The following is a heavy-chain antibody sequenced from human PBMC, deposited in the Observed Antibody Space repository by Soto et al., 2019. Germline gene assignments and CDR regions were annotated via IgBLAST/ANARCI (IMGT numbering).Heavy chain of an antibody. CDR3: ARTSNQLATDY. Sequence: SGPTLEDPTQTLALPSAVTWCSVTTRRMGVSWSRHPPGEALEWLAHIFSNDETSSSTSLKSRLTISKDTSKSQVVLTMTNMDPVDTSSYYCARTSNQLATDYWGQGTRVTVSS. CDR2: IFSNDET. V-gene: IGHV2-26*01. D-gene: IGHD2-2*01. CDR1: WCSVTTRRMG. J-gene: IGHJ4*02.